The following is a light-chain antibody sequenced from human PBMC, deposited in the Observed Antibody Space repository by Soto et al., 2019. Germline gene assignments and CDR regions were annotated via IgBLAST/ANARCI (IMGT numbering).Light chain of an antibody. CDR2: GAS. CDR3: QQYNNWPPYT. J-gene: IGKJ2*01. Sequence: EIGMTQSPATLSVSPGERATLSCRASQSVSSNLAWYQQKPGQAPRLLIYGASTRVTGIPARFSGSGSGTEFTLTISSLQSEDFAVYYCQQYNNWPPYTFGQGTKLEIK. V-gene: IGKV3-15*01. CDR1: QSVSSN.